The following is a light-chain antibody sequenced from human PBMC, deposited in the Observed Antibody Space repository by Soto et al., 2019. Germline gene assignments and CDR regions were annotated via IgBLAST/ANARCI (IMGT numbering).Light chain of an antibody. J-gene: IGKJ1*01. Sequence: IVLTQSPGTLSLSPGERATLSCRASEKVASNYLAWYQQKPGQAPRLLIFDASSRATDIPDRFSGSGSGTDFTLLISRLEPEDFAVYHCQQYAISPWTFGQGTKVEVK. CDR2: DAS. CDR3: QQYAISPWT. CDR1: EKVASNY. V-gene: IGKV3-20*01.